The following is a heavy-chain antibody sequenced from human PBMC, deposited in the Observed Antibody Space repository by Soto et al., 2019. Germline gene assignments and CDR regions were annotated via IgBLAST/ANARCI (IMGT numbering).Heavy chain of an antibody. V-gene: IGHV3-30-3*01. CDR2: ISYDGSNK. Sequence: GGSLRLSCAASGFTFSSYAMHWVRQAPGKGLEWVAVISYDGSNKYYADSVKGRFTISRDNSKNTLYLQMNSLRAEDTAVYYCAREAEWPDIGSGWFDPWGQGTLVTVSS. CDR3: AREAEWPDIGSGWFDP. D-gene: IGHD3-3*01. J-gene: IGHJ5*02. CDR1: GFTFSSYA.